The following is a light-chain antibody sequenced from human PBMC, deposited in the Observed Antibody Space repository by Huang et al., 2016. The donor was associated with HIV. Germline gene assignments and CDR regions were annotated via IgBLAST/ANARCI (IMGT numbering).Light chain of an antibody. V-gene: IGKV4-1*01. J-gene: IGKJ1*01. Sequence: DIVVTQSPDSLALSLGGGAAINCTASQSVLKTSNNKNCLSWYQLKPGQPPKLLIYWASTREFGVPDRFSGSGSGTHFTLTIASLQAEDVAVYYCHQYYDTPQTFGQGTKVEVK. CDR3: HQYYDTPQT. CDR1: QSVLKTSNNKNC. CDR2: WAS.